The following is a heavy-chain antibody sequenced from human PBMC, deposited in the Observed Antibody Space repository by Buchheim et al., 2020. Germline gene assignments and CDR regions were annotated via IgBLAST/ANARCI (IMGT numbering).Heavy chain of an antibody. J-gene: IGHJ5*02. Sequence: EVQLVESGGGLVKPGGSLRLSCAASGFTFSGAWMNWVRQTPGKGLEWVGRIKTKTDGGTTDYATPVKGRFTIARDDSKNTLYLQMNSLTVEDAAVYHCAIGPWRFDPWGQGTL. V-gene: IGHV3-15*07. CDR3: AIGPWRFDP. D-gene: IGHD3-3*01. CDR1: GFTFSGAW. CDR2: IKTKTDGGTT.